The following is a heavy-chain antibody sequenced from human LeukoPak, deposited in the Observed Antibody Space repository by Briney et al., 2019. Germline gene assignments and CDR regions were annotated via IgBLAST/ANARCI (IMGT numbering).Heavy chain of an antibody. V-gene: IGHV4-59*01. J-gene: IGHJ4*02. CDR1: GGSISSYY. CDR3: ARRGGGCSGGYCYFLFDF. CDR2: IYYSGST. Sequence: SETLSLTCTVSGGSISSYYWSWIRQPPGKGLEWIGYIYYSGSTNYNPSLKSRVTISVDTSKNQFSLKLSSVTAADTAVYYCARRGGGCSGGYCYFLFDFWGQGALVTVSA. D-gene: IGHD2-15*01.